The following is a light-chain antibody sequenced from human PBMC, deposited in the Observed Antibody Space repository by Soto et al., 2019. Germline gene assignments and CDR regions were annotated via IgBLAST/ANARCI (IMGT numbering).Light chain of an antibody. CDR2: DAS. J-gene: IGKJ5*01. CDR1: QNVRYY. Sequence: EIVLTQSPATLSLSPGERATLSCRASQNVRYYLAWYQQKPGQAPRLLIYDASNRATGIPTRFSGSGSGTDFTLTISSLEPEDFAVYYCQQRSNWPPVTFGQGTRLDIK. V-gene: IGKV3-11*01. CDR3: QQRSNWPPVT.